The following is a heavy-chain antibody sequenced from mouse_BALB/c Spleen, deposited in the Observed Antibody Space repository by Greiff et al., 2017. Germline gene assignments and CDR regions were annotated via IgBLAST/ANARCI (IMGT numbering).Heavy chain of an antibody. D-gene: IGHD4-1*01. V-gene: IGHV1-7*01. CDR1: GYTFTSYW. CDR3: ARETGTLFAY. Sequence: LQESGAELAKPGASVKMSCKASGYTFTSYWMHWVKQRPGQGLEWIGYINPSTGYTEYNQKFKDKATLTADKSSSTAYMQLSSLTSEDSAVYYCARETGTLFAYWGQGTLVTVSA. J-gene: IGHJ3*01. CDR2: INPSTGYT.